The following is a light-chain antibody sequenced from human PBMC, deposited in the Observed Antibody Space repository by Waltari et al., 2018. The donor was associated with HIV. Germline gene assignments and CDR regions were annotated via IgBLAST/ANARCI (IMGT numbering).Light chain of an antibody. J-gene: IGKJ1*01. CDR2: DAS. V-gene: IGKV3-15*01. CDR3: QHYNNWPLA. CDR1: QTVHHN. Sequence: ERVMTQSPVTLSVSPGERATLSCRASQTVHHNLAWYQQKPGQAPRLLIYDASTRATGIPARFSGSGSGTEFTLTISSLQSEDFAVYYCQHYNNWPLAFGQGTKVEIK.